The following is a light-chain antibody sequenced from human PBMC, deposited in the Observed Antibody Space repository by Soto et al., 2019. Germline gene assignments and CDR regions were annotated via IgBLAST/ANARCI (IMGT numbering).Light chain of an antibody. Sequence: QSVLTQPPSASGSPGQSVTISCTGTSSDVGGYNYVSWYQQHPGKSPKLMFYEFSKRPSGFLVRFSGSNSGNTASLTFSGLQAEDEADYYCSSYAGSVYVFGTGTKVTVL. CDR2: EFS. J-gene: IGLJ1*01. V-gene: IGLV2-8*01. CDR3: SSYAGSVYV. CDR1: SSDVGGYNY.